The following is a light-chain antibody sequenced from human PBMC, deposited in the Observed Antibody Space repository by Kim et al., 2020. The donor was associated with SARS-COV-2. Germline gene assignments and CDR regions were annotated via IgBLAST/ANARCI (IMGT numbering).Light chain of an antibody. Sequence: SASVGDRVPLTWLASQSMSSWLAWYQQKPGKAPTLLVYNVSSLESGVPSRFSRSGSGTEFTLTISSLQPDDFATYYCQQYNSYSYAFGQGTKLEI. J-gene: IGKJ2*01. V-gene: IGKV1-5*03. CDR2: NVS. CDR1: QSMSSW. CDR3: QQYNSYSYA.